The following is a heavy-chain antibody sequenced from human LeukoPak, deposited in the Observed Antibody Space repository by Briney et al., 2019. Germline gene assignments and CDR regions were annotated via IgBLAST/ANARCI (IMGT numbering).Heavy chain of an antibody. D-gene: IGHD4-17*01. CDR2: ISGSGGTT. Sequence: PGGSLRLSCAASGFTFSSYAMSWVRQAPGRGPEWVSAISGSGGTTYYADSVKGRLTISRDNSKNTLYLQMNSLRAEDTAIYYCAKDRGGEVATGYWGQGTLVIVSS. J-gene: IGHJ4*02. V-gene: IGHV3-23*01. CDR1: GFTFSSYA. CDR3: AKDRGGEVATGY.